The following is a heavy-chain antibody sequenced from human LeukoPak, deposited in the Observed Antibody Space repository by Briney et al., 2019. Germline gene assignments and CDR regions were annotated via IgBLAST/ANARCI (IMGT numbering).Heavy chain of an antibody. CDR1: GFTFSTDG. V-gene: IGHV3-30*02. CDR2: IRYDGSNK. Sequence: GGSLRLSCAASGFTFSTDGMHWVRQAPGKGLEWVAFIRYDGSNKYYADSVKGRFTNSRDNSKNTLYLQMNSLRAEDTAVYYCAKGDTALPLFDYWGQGTLVTVSS. J-gene: IGHJ4*02. CDR3: AKGDTALPLFDY. D-gene: IGHD5-18*01.